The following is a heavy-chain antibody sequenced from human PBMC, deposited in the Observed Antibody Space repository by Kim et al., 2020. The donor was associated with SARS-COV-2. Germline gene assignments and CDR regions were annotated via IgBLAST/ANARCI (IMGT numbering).Heavy chain of an antibody. CDR2: ISSSSSYT. D-gene: IGHD2-2*01. J-gene: IGHJ6*02. CDR3: ARRGIVVVPAAMRVWGMDV. V-gene: IGHV3-11*06. Sequence: GGSLRLSCAASGFTFSDYYMSWIRQAPGKGLEWVSYISSSSSYTNYADSVKGRFTISRDNAKNSLYLQMNSLRAEDTAVYYCARRGIVVVPAAMRVWGMDVWGQGTTVTVSS. CDR1: GFTFSDYY.